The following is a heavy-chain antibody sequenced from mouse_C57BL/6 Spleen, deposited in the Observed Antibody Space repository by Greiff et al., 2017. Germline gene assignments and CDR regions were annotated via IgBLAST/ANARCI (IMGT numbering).Heavy chain of an antibody. CDR2: INPSTGGT. J-gene: IGHJ3*01. V-gene: IGHV1-42*01. Sequence: VQLKQSGPELVKPGASVKISCKASGYSFTGYYMNWVKQSPEKSLEWIGEINPSTGGTTYNQKFKAKATLTVDKSSSTAYMQLKSLTSEDSAVYYCERMDAWFAYWGQGTLVTVSA. CDR3: ERMDAWFAY. CDR1: GYSFTGYY.